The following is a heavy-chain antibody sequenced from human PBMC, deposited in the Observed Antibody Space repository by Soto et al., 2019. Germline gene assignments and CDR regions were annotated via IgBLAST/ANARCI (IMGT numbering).Heavy chain of an antibody. Sequence: QVQLVQSGAEVKKPGASVKVSCKASGYTFTSYGLTWVRQAPGQGLEWMGWTSTNNGNTNYAQKLQGRVTLTTDTATTTAYMELRSLRSDDTAVYYCARGGRTAAADYWGQGTLVTVSS. CDR2: TSTNNGNT. CDR1: GYTFTSYG. V-gene: IGHV1-18*01. CDR3: ARGGRTAAADY. D-gene: IGHD6-13*01. J-gene: IGHJ4*02.